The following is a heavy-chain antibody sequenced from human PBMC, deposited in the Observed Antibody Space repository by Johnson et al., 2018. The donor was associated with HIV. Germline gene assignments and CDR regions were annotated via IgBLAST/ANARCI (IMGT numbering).Heavy chain of an antibody. V-gene: IGHV3-53*02. CDR1: GFTVSSNY. J-gene: IGHJ3*02. CDR3: ARDRAAAGPDAFDI. D-gene: IGHD6-13*01. Sequence: MMLVETGGGVIQPGGSLRLSCAASGFTVSSNYMSWVRQAPGKGLEWVSVIYSGGSTYYADSVKGRFTISRDNSKNTLYLQMNSLRAEDTAVYYCARDRAAAGPDAFDIWGQGTMVTVSS. CDR2: IYSGGST.